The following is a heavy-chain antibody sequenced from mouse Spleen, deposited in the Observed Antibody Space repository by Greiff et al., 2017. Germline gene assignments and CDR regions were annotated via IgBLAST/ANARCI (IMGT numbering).Heavy chain of an antibody. Sequence: EVMLVESGGGLVKPGGSLKLSCAASGFTFSDYYMYWVRQTPEKRLEWVATISDGGSYTYYPDSVKGRFTISRDNAKNNLYLQMSSLKSEDTAMYYCARFTTAKGAMDYWGQGTSVTVSS. CDR2: ISDGGSYT. CDR1: GFTFSDYY. CDR3: ARFTTAKGAMDY. J-gene: IGHJ4*01. V-gene: IGHV5-4*02. D-gene: IGHD1-2*01.